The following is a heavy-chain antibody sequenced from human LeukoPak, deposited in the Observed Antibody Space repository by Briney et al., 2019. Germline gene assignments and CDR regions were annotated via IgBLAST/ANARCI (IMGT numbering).Heavy chain of an antibody. D-gene: IGHD3-10*01. CDR3: ASFFSMVRGVPFDY. V-gene: IGHV4-38-2*01. CDR2: IYHSGST. Sequence: PSETLSLTCAVSGYSISSGYYWGWIRQPPGKGLEWIGSIYHSGSTYYNPSLKSRVTISVDTSKNQFSLKLSSVTAADTAVCYCASFFSMVRGVPFDYWGQGTLVTVSS. J-gene: IGHJ4*02. CDR1: GYSISSGYY.